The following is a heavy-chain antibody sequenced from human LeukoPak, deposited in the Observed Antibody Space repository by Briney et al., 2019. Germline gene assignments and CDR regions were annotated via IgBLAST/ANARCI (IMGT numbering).Heavy chain of an antibody. CDR3: ARESGYCSNTSCYTDY. Sequence: ASVKVSCKASGYTFTNYGVSWVRQAPRQGLEWMGWISAYSGNTNYAQKLQGRVIMTTDTSTTTAYMELRSLRSDDTAVYYCARESGYCSNTSCYTDYWGQGTLVTVSS. CDR1: GYTFTNYG. CDR2: ISAYSGNT. V-gene: IGHV1-18*01. J-gene: IGHJ4*02. D-gene: IGHD2-2*02.